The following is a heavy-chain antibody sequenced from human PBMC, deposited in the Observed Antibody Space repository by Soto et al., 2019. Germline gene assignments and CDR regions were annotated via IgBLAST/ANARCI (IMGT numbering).Heavy chain of an antibody. V-gene: IGHV3-23*01. CDR1: GFTFDNYV. Sequence: QPGGSLRLSCAASGFTFDNYVMTWVRQAPGKGLEWVAGISGNGARAYYGDSVKGRFIVSRDNSKNTQYLQMNSLRVEDAAVYYCAKLQAFSYGPGAYFDYWGQGTLVTVSS. D-gene: IGHD5-18*01. CDR2: ISGNGARA. CDR3: AKLQAFSYGPGAYFDY. J-gene: IGHJ4*02.